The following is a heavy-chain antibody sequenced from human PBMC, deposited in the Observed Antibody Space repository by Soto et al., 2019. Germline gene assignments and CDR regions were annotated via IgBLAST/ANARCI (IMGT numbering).Heavy chain of an antibody. CDR3: ARAPGIAAAGYYYYYYMDV. CDR2: ISAYNGNT. V-gene: IGHV1-18*01. Sequence: QVQLVQSGAEVKKPGASVKVSCKASGYTFTSYGISWVRQAPGQGLEWMGWISAYNGNTNYAQKLQGRVTMTTDTSTSTAYMELRRLRSDDTAVYYGARAPGIAAAGYYYYYYMDVWGKGTTVTVSS. D-gene: IGHD6-13*01. J-gene: IGHJ6*03. CDR1: GYTFTSYG.